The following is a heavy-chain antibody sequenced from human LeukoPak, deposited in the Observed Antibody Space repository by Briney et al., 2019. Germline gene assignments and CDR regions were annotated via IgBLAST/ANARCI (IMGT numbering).Heavy chain of an antibody. V-gene: IGHV3-7*03. CDR3: ARRNAMDV. CDR1: GFAFSNYW. J-gene: IGHJ6*02. CDR2: INRDGSER. Sequence: GGSLRLSCAASGFAFSNYWMTWGRQAPGQGLEWVANINRDGSERYYVDSVTGRFTSSTDDAKSSLYLQMNSLRAEDTAVYYCARRNAMDVWGQGTTVIVFS.